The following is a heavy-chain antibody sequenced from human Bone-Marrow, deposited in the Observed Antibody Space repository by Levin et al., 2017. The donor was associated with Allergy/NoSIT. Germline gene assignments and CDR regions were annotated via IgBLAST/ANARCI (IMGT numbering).Heavy chain of an antibody. Sequence: SLKISCEGSGFTFEDYAMHWVRQAPGKGLEWVSGISWSSGSIGYADSVKGRFTISRDNAKSSLYLQMNSLRPEDTAFYYCAKGEGDSSGNNVFYEYWGQGILVTVSS. D-gene: IGHD3-22*01. V-gene: IGHV3-9*01. CDR3: AKGEGDSSGNNVFYEY. J-gene: IGHJ4*02. CDR2: ISWSSGSI. CDR1: GFTFEDYA.